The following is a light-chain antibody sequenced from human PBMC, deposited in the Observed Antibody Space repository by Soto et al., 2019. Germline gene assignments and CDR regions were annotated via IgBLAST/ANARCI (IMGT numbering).Light chain of an antibody. CDR3: HQTYSVPPT. V-gene: IGKV1-39*01. Sequence: DIPMTQSPSSLSASVGDRVTISCRASQRVSTYLNWYQQRPGKAPKLLIYAASTLQSGVPSTFSGSASGTNFTLTITSLQPEDFATYYCHQTYSVPPTFGQGTKVEI. J-gene: IGKJ1*01. CDR1: QRVSTY. CDR2: AAS.